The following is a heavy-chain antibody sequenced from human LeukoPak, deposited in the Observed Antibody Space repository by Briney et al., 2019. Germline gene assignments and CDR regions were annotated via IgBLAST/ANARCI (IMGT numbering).Heavy chain of an antibody. D-gene: IGHD3-10*01. CDR3: ARVREHGSGSYAYYYYMDV. Sequence: ASVKVSCKASGYTFTSYYMHWVRQAPGQGLEWMGIINPSGGSTSYAQKFQGRVTMTRDTSTSTVYMELSSLRSEDTAVYYCARVREHGSGSYAYYYYMDVWGKGTTVTISS. V-gene: IGHV1-46*01. CDR1: GYTFTSYY. J-gene: IGHJ6*03. CDR2: INPSGGST.